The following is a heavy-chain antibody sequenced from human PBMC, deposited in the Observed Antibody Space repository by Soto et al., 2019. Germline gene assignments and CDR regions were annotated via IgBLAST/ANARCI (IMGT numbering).Heavy chain of an antibody. CDR2: IYHSGST. CDR3: ARAVAGYYDFWSGYYGATSFDY. CDR1: GGSISSGGYS. J-gene: IGHJ4*02. Sequence: SETLSLTCAVSGGSISSGGYSWSWIRQPPGKGLEWIGYIYHSGSTYYNPSLKSRVTISVDRSKNQFSLKLSSVTAADTAVYYCARAVAGYYDFWSGYYGATSFDYWGQGTLVTVSS. V-gene: IGHV4-30-2*01. D-gene: IGHD3-3*01.